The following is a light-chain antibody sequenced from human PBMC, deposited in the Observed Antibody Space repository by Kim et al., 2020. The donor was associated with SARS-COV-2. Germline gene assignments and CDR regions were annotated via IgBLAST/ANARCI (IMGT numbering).Light chain of an antibody. CDR2: DVS. J-gene: IGLJ1*01. V-gene: IGLV2-11*01. CDR3: CSYAGSNTWL. Sequence: QSALTQPRSVSGSPGQSVAISCTGTSSDVGGYNYVSWYQQHPGKAPKVMIYDVSKRPSGVPDRFSGSKSGNTASLTISGLQAEDEADYYCCSYAGSNTWLFGTGTKVTVL. CDR1: SSDVGGYNY.